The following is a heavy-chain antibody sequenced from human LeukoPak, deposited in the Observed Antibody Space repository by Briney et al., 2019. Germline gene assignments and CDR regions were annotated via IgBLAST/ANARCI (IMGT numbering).Heavy chain of an antibody. CDR1: GFTFSSYA. J-gene: IGHJ4*02. CDR2: ISGSGGST. CDR3: AKDDMYDSSGYYPRGFDY. Sequence: GGSLRLSCAASGFTFSSYAMSWVRQAPGKGLEWVSSISGSGGSTYYADSVKGRFTISRDNSKNTLYLQMNSLRAEDTAVYYCAKDDMYDSSGYYPRGFDYWGQGPLVTVSS. V-gene: IGHV3-23*01. D-gene: IGHD3-22*01.